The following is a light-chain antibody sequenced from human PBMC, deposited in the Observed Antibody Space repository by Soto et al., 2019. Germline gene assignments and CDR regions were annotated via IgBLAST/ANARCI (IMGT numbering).Light chain of an antibody. J-gene: IGKJ5*01. CDR3: QKYNSALT. CDR2: SAP. CDR1: QDISNY. Sequence: DIQMTQYPSSLSASVGDRITITCRASQDISNYLAWYQQKPGKVPKLLIYSAPTLQSGVPSRFSGSGSGTDFTLTISSLQPEDVATYFCQKYNSALTFGQGTRLEI. V-gene: IGKV1-27*01.